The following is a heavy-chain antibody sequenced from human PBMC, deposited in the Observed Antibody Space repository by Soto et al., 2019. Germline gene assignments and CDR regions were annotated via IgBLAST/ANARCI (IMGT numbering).Heavy chain of an antibody. CDR3: ARVRVVGPTNRPFDS. Sequence: QVQLQESGPGLVKPSQTLSLTCTVSGGSISSGSYYWSWIRQPPGKGLEWIGYIYNSGNTDYSPSLKSRISISLDTSKNQFSLILNSVTAADTAVYYCARVRVVGPTNRPFDSWGQGTLVTVSS. V-gene: IGHV4-30-4*01. J-gene: IGHJ4*02. D-gene: IGHD1-26*01. CDR1: GGSISSGSYY. CDR2: IYNSGNT.